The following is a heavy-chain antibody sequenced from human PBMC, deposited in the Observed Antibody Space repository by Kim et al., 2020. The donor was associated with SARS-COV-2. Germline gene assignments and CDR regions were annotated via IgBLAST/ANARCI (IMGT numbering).Heavy chain of an antibody. J-gene: IGHJ4*02. Sequence: GGSLRLSCAASGFTFSSYAMSWVRQAPGKGLEWVSGISGSGGTTYYADSVKGRFTISRDNSKNTLYLQMNSLRAEDTAVYYCAKAPWGSPLRRPFDYWGQGTLVIVSS. V-gene: IGHV3-23*01. CDR1: GFTFSSYA. CDR2: ISGSGGTT. CDR3: AKAPWGSPLRRPFDY. D-gene: IGHD3-16*01.